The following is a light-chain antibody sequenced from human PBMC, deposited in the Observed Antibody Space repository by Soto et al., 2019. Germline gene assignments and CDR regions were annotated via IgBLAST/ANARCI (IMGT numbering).Light chain of an antibody. CDR1: SSDVGGYNY. Sequence: GQSIIISKNRTSSDVGGYNYVSWYQQHPGKAPKLMIYDVSNRPSGVSNRFSGSKSGNTASLTISGLQAEDEADYYCSSYTSSSTLLFVFGTGTKVTVL. CDR3: SSYTSSSTLLFV. J-gene: IGLJ1*01. V-gene: IGLV2-14*04. CDR2: DVS.